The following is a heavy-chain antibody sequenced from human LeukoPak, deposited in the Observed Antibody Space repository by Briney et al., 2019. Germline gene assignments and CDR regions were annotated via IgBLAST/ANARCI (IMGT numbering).Heavy chain of an antibody. J-gene: IGHJ4*02. CDR1: GYSISSSNW. CDR3: ARMSYDSSGYYEYYFDN. CDR2: IYYSGSI. D-gene: IGHD3-22*01. Sequence: SETLSLTCAVSGYSISSSNWWGWIRQPPGKGLEWIGYIYYSGSIYYNPSLKSRVTMSVDTSKNQFSLKLSSVTAVDTAVYYCARMSYDSSGYYEYYFDNWGQGALVTVSS. V-gene: IGHV4-28*05.